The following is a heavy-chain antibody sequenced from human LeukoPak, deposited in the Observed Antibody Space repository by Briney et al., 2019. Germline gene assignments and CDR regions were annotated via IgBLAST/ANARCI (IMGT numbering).Heavy chain of an antibody. CDR1: GYSISSGYY. V-gene: IGHV4-38-2*02. J-gene: IGHJ4*02. CDR2: TYDSGST. CDR3: ATHVYYDSSGYYRVFDY. Sequence: SETLSLTCIVSGYSISSGYYWGWIRQPPGKGLEWIGSTYDSGSTYYNPSLKSRVTISVDTSKNQFSLKLTSVTAADTAVYYCATHVYYDSSGYYRVFDYWGQGTLVTVSS. D-gene: IGHD3-22*01.